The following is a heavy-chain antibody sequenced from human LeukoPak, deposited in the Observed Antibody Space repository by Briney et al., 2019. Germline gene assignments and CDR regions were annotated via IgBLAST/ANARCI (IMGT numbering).Heavy chain of an antibody. Sequence: RSLRLSCAASGYTFSSYWMHWVRQAPGKGLVWVSRINSDGSSTSYADSVKGRFTISRDNAKNTLYLQMNSLRAEDTAVYYCATNRITIFGVVTDYWGQGTLVTVSS. J-gene: IGHJ4*02. D-gene: IGHD3-3*01. V-gene: IGHV3-74*01. CDR3: ATNRITIFGVVTDY. CDR2: INSDGSST. CDR1: GYTFSSYW.